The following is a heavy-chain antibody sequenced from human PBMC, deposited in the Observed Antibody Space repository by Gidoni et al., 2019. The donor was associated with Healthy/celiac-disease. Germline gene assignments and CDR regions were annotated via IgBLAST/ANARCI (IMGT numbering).Heavy chain of an antibody. Sequence: QVQLVESGGGVVQPGRSLRLSCAASGFTFSSYGMHWVRQAPGKGLEWVAVIWYDGINKDYADSEKGRFTISRDKSKNTLHLQMNSLRAEDTAVYYCARDDYGDYGNFDYWGQGTLVTVSS. D-gene: IGHD4-17*01. V-gene: IGHV3-33*01. CDR3: ARDDYGDYGNFDY. J-gene: IGHJ4*02. CDR1: GFTFSSYG. CDR2: IWYDGINK.